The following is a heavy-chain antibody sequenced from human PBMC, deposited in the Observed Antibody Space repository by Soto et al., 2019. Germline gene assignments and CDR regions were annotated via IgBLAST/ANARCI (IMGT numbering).Heavy chain of an antibody. CDR2: INHSGTI. D-gene: IGHD2-15*01. Sequence: PSETLSLTCAVYGGSFSGYYWTWIRQPPGKGLEWIGEINHSGTINFNPSLKSRVTLSVDTSKNQFSVRLNSVTAPDTAVYYCAPLSVSLSGPYGIHVWGQGTTVTVSS. J-gene: IGHJ6*02. CDR3: APLSVSLSGPYGIHV. CDR1: GGSFSGYY. V-gene: IGHV4-34*01.